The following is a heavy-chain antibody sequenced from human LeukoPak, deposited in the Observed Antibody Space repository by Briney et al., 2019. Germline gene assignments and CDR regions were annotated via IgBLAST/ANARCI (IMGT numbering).Heavy chain of an antibody. D-gene: IGHD2-2*01. CDR1: GFTVSSNY. V-gene: IGHV3-66*01. CDR3: ARDWGDCSSSSCFP. J-gene: IGHJ5*02. CDR2: IYSGGST. Sequence: QPGGSLRLSCAASGFTVSSNYMSWVRQAPGKGLEWVSVIYSGGSTYYADSVKGRFTISRDNAKNSLFLQMNSLRAEDTAVYYCARDWGDCSSSSCFPWGQGTLVTVSS.